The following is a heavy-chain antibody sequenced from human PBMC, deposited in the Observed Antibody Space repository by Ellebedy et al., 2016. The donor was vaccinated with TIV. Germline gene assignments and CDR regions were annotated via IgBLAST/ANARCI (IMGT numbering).Heavy chain of an antibody. V-gene: IGHV3-23*01. CDR2: ISGSGRST. Sequence: GESLKICCAAAGFIFSNYAVSSVRQAPGVGLERVLAISGSGRSTYYVDSVKGRFTISRDNSKDTFYLQMNRLRVEDTAVYYCAKDLANWGIRFFDLWGRGTLVTVSS. D-gene: IGHD7-27*01. J-gene: IGHJ2*01. CDR1: GFIFSNYA. CDR3: AKDLANWGIRFFDL.